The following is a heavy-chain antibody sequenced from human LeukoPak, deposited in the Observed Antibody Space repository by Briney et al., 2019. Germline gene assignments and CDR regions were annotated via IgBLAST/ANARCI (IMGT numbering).Heavy chain of an antibody. CDR1: GFTFSSYG. D-gene: IGHD2-2*01. Sequence: GGSLRLSCAASGFTFSSYGMHWVRQAPGKGLEWVAVIWYDGSNKYYADSVKGRFTISRDNSKNTLYLQMNSLRAEDTAVYYCARDQSYCGSTSCYDGAFDIWGQGTMVTVSS. CDR3: ARDQSYCGSTSCYDGAFDI. V-gene: IGHV3-33*01. J-gene: IGHJ3*02. CDR2: IWYDGSNK.